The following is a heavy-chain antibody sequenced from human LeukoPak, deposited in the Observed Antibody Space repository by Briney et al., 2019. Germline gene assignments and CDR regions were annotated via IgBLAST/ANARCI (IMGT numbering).Heavy chain of an antibody. CDR1: GISFRSYG. D-gene: IGHD3-9*01. Sequence: PGGSLRLSCAASGISFRSYGMHWVRQAPGKGLEWVTFIWYDASNKYYAESVKVRFTISRDNSRNTVFLQMNSLRAEDTAIYYCATDISTHYFGSWGQGTLVTVSS. J-gene: IGHJ4*02. CDR3: ATDISTHYFGS. V-gene: IGHV3-30*02. CDR2: IWYDASNK.